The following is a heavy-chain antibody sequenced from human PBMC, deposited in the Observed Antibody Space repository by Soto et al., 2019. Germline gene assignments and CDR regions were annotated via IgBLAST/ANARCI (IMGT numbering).Heavy chain of an antibody. D-gene: IGHD2-2*03. Sequence: QVQLVESGGGVVQPGKSLRLSCAASGFTFSSYAMHWVRQAPGKGLEWVAIVSYDGGNKYYADSVKGRFTISRDNSKNTLFLQMNSLRPEDTAVYYCAKQSGYCISASCFDYYFYAMDVWGQGTRVAVSS. J-gene: IGHJ6*02. CDR1: GFTFSSYA. CDR2: VSYDGGNK. V-gene: IGHV3-30-3*02. CDR3: AKQSGYCISASCFDYYFYAMDV.